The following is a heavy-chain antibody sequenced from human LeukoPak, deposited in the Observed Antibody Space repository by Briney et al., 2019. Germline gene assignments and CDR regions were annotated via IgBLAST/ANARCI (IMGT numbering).Heavy chain of an antibody. CDR3: AREAAAGGQVDY. J-gene: IGHJ4*02. V-gene: IGHV3-11*06. CDR1: GFTFSDYY. Sequence: GGSLRLSCAASGFTFSDYYMTGIRQAPGKGLEWISYISSSSYTNYADSVKGRFTISRDNAKNSLYLQMNSLRAEDTAVYYCAREAAAGGQVDYWGQGNLVTVSS. CDR2: ISSSSYT. D-gene: IGHD6-13*01.